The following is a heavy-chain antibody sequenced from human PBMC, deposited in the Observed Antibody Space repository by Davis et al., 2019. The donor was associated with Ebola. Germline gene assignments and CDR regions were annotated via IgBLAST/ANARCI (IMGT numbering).Heavy chain of an antibody. Sequence: SQTLSLTCAVYGGSLSGYYWTWTRQSPGKGQEWIGAINHSVRTNYNPSLKSRVTISLDTSKNQFSLKLSSVTAADTALYYCAGIRGQWLEDWGQGTLVTVSS. V-gene: IGHV4-34*01. CDR1: GGSLSGYY. CDR2: INHSVRT. CDR3: AGIRGQWLED. J-gene: IGHJ4*02. D-gene: IGHD6-19*01.